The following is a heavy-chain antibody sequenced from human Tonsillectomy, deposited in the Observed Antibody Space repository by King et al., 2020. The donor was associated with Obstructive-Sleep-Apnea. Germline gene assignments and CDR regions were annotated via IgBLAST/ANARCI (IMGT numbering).Heavy chain of an antibody. V-gene: IGHV1-8*01. CDR1: GYTFTSYD. J-gene: IGHJ4*02. CDR2: MSPNDGDT. CDR3: AKGFGAVAGF. D-gene: IGHD6-19*01. Sequence: QLVQSGTEVKKPGASVKVSCKASGYTFTSYDINWVRQATGQGLEWMGWMSPNDGDTGYAQKFQGRVTMTRKTSISTAYMELSSLRSEDTAVYYCAKGFGAVAGFWGQGTLVTVSS.